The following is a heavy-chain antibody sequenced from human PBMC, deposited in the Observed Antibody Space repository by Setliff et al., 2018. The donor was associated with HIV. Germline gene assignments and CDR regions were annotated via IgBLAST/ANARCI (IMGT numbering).Heavy chain of an antibody. D-gene: IGHD3-9*01. V-gene: IGHV4-61*02. Sequence: PSETLSLTCTVSGGSISSGGYYWSWIRQPAGKGLEWIGRIYTSGSTNYNPSLKSRVTISVDTSKNQFSLKLSSVTAADTAVYYCARGGYYDILTGYSNGFDYWGQGTLVTAPQ. CDR3: ARGGYYDILTGYSNGFDY. J-gene: IGHJ4*02. CDR2: IYTSGST. CDR1: GGSISSGGYY.